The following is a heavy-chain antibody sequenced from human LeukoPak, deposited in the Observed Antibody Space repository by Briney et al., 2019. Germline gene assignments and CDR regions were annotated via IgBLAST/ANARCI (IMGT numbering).Heavy chain of an antibody. Sequence: GESLKISCQGSGYSFTSYWIGWVRQMPGKGLEWMGIIYTGDSDTRYSPSFQGQVTSSADKSISTAYLQWSSLKASDTAMYYCARRGGYSGYDYDAFDIWGQGTMVTVSS. CDR3: ARRGGYSGYDYDAFDI. V-gene: IGHV5-51*01. D-gene: IGHD5-12*01. J-gene: IGHJ3*02. CDR1: GYSFTSYW. CDR2: IYTGDSDT.